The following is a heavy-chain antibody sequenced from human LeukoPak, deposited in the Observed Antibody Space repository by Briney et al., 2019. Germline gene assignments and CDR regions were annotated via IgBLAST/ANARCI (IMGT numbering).Heavy chain of an antibody. Sequence: GGSLRLSCVASGLNFDDSAMHWVRQAPGKGLEWVSLISADGSSTFSADSVKGRFSISRDNSKNSLYLQMNSLRSEDTAMYYCAKESGKFDYWGQGTLVAVSS. CDR3: AKESGKFDY. CDR2: ISADGSST. V-gene: IGHV3-43*02. CDR1: GLNFDDSA. J-gene: IGHJ4*02.